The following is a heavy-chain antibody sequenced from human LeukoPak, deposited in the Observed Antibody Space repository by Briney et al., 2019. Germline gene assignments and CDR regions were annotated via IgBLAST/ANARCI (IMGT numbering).Heavy chain of an antibody. CDR3: AREGASSSFGY. V-gene: IGHV3-53*01. CDR1: GFTVSSNY. CDR2: LYSGGNT. Sequence: GGSLGLSCVVSGFTVSSNYMSWVRQAPGKGLEWVSVLYSGGNTYHADSVKGRFTISRDNSKNTLYLQMNSLRAEDTAVYYCAREGASSSFGYWGQGTLVTVSS. J-gene: IGHJ4*02. D-gene: IGHD6-13*01.